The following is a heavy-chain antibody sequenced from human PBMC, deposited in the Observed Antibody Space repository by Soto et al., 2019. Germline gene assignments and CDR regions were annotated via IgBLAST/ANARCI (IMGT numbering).Heavy chain of an antibody. CDR3: ARQEDVTGTVDYSYGY. CDR1: GYRFSSSW. V-gene: IGHV5-51*01. CDR2: VYPSDSDV. Sequence: GESLKISCQGTGYRFSSSWIGWVRQKPGKGLEWLGNVYPSDSDVRYSPAFEGQVTISADKSISTAYLQWSSLKASDTAMYYCARQEDVTGTVDYSYGYWGQGTQVTVSS. D-gene: IGHD1-1*01. J-gene: IGHJ4*02.